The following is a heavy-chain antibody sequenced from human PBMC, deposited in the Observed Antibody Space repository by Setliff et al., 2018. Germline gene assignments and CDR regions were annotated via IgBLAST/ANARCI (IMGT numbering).Heavy chain of an antibody. V-gene: IGHV3-74*01. CDR1: GFTFSSYW. D-gene: IGHD5-12*01. Sequence: GGSLRLSCAASGFTFSSYWMYWVRQAPGKGLVWVSRINRDGSYTVYADSVEGRFTISRDNAKNSLYLQMNSLRADDTAVYYCARDPVRGDGCNYDQWGQGTLVTVSS. CDR3: ARDPVRGDGCNYDQ. J-gene: IGHJ4*02. CDR2: INRDGSYT.